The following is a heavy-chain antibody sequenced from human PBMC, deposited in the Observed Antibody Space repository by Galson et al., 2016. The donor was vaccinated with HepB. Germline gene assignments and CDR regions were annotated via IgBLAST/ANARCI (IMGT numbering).Heavy chain of an antibody. CDR2: ISSTSHST. CDR3: AKGWSGPDS. V-gene: IGHV3-23*01. CDR1: GFTFSTSA. D-gene: IGHD3-3*01. Sequence: SLRLSCAASGFTFSTSAMSWVRQAPGQGLEWVSAISSTSHSTYYADSVKGRFTTSRDNAKNTLFLQMDSLKIDDTAVYYCAKGWSGPDSWGQGTLVTVSS. J-gene: IGHJ4*02.